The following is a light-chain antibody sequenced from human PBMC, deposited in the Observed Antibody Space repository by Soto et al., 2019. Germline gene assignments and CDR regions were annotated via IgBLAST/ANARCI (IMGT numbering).Light chain of an antibody. J-gene: IGKJ4*01. CDR3: QQYGSSPLT. CDR2: GAS. V-gene: IGKV3-20*01. Sequence: DIVLTQSPGTLSLSPGERATLSCRASQSVSSSYLAWYQQKPGQAPRLLIYGASIRATGIPDRFSGSGSGTDFTLTSSRLEPEDFAVYYWQQYGSSPLTFGGGTKVEIK. CDR1: QSVSSSY.